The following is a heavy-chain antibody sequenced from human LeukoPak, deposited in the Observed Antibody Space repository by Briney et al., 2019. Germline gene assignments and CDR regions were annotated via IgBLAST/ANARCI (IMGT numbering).Heavy chain of an antibody. V-gene: IGHV4-59*13. J-gene: IGHJ5*02. CDR1: GGFISGYY. D-gene: IGHD6-13*01. CDR3: VRKIAAGSLTP. Sequence: SETPSLTCSVSGGFISGYYWTWIRQPPGKRLEWLGYIYSTGSTNYNPSLKSRIAISVDTSKNQFYLNLTSVSAADTAVYFCVRKIAAGSLTPWGQGTLVTVSS. CDR2: IYSTGST.